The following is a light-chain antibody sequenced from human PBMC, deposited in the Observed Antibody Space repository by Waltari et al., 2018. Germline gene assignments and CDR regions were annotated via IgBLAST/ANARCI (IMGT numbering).Light chain of an antibody. J-gene: IGLJ2*01. CDR3: QAWDSSTVV. V-gene: IGLV3-1*01. CDR2: QDS. CDR1: KLGDKY. Sequence: SYELTQPPSVSVSPGQTASITCPGDKLGDKYVSWYQLKPGQSPVLVIYQDSQRPSGIPGRFSGSNSGNTATLTISGTQAMDEADYYCQAWDSSTVVFGGGTKLTVL.